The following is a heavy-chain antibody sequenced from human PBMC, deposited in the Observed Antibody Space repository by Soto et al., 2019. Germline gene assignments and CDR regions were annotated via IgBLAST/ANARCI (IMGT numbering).Heavy chain of an antibody. CDR3: TIGSWSGEVFDI. Sequence: QVQLVQSGAEVKKPGSSVKVSCKDSGGTFSTYSMFWVRQAPGQGLEWMGRIIPMLGIRNYAQRFQDRVTXTADKSTATAHMELSSLRSEDTALYYCTIGSWSGEVFDIWGQGTMVTVAS. J-gene: IGHJ3*02. D-gene: IGHD2-21*01. V-gene: IGHV1-69*02. CDR1: GGTFSTYS. CDR2: IIPMLGIR.